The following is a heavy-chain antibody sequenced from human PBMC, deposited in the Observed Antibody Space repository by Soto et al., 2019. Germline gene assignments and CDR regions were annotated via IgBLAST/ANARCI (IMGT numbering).Heavy chain of an antibody. CDR1: GGSISIADYY. Sequence: PSQSLSLNCTVSGGSISIADYYWSWIRQPPGKGLEWIGYIYYSGSTYYNPSLKSRVTISVDTSKNQFSLKLSSVTAADTAVYYCARVIVVVPAAIRREDYYYYYGMDVWGQATTVTVSS. V-gene: IGHV4-30-4*01. CDR3: ARVIVVVPAAIRREDYYYYYGMDV. D-gene: IGHD2-2*01. J-gene: IGHJ6*02. CDR2: IYYSGST.